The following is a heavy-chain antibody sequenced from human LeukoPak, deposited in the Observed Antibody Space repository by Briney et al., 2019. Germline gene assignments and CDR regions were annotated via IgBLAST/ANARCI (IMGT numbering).Heavy chain of an antibody. D-gene: IGHD3-22*01. Sequence: ASVKVSCKASGGTFSSYAISWVRQAPGQGLEWMGRIIPILGIANYAQKFQGRVTITADKSTSTAYMELSSLRSEDTAVYYCARDRVKDSSGYYCVQKEQNAFDIWGQGTMVTVSS. V-gene: IGHV1-69*04. CDR2: IIPILGIA. J-gene: IGHJ3*02. CDR3: ARDRVKDSSGYYCVQKEQNAFDI. CDR1: GGTFSSYA.